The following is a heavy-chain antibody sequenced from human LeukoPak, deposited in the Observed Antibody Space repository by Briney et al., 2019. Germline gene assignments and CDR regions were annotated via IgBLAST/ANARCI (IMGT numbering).Heavy chain of an antibody. J-gene: IGHJ4*02. V-gene: IGHV3-30*02. CDR3: AKARSIAVALGLFDY. CDR2: IRYDGSNK. CDR1: GFTFSSYG. Sequence: GGSLRLSCAASGFTFSSYGMHWVRQAPGKGLEWVAFIRYDGSNKYYADSVKGRFTVSRDNSKNTLSLRMNSLRAEDTAVYYCAKARSIAVALGLFDYWGQGTLVTVSS. D-gene: IGHD6-19*01.